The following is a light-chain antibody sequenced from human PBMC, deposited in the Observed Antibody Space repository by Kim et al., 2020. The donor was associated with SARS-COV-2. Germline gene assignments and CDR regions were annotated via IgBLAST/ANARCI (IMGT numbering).Light chain of an antibody. Sequence: APAKTAVITCGGDNIGIKCVLWYQQQPGPAPVLVIYYDSYRPSGIPERFSGSNSGNTATLTISRLEAGDEADYYCQVWDSSSDHEVFGGGTQLTVL. V-gene: IGLV3-21*04. CDR1: NIGIKC. CDR3: QVWDSSSDHEV. CDR2: YDS. J-gene: IGLJ3*02.